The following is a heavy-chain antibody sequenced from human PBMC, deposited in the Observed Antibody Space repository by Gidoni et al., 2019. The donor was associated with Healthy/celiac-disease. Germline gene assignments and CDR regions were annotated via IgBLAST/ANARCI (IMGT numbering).Heavy chain of an antibody. CDR1: GFTFSNAW. V-gene: IGHV3-15*07. CDR2: IKSKTDGGTT. CDR3: TTDLGAGLGLWFDP. Sequence: GESGGGLVKPGGSLRLSCAASGFTFSNAWMNWVRQAPGKGLEWVGRIKSKTDGGTTDYAAPVKGRFTISRDESKNTLYLQMNSLKTEDTAVYYCTTDLGAGLGLWFDPWGQGTLVTVSS. J-gene: IGHJ5*02. D-gene: IGHD6-13*01.